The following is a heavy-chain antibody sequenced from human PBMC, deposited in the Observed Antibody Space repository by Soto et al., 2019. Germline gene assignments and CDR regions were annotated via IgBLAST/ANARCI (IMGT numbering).Heavy chain of an antibody. CDR2: ISSNGGST. J-gene: IGHJ4*02. V-gene: IGHV3-64*01. CDR1: GFIFSSYA. Sequence: PGGSLRLSCAASGFIFSSYAMHWVRQAPGKGLEYVSAISSNGGSTYHANSVKGRFTISRDNSKNMLYLHMGSLRAEDMAIYYCARGTGTTFDCWGQGILVTVSS. D-gene: IGHD1-7*01. CDR3: ARGTGTTFDC.